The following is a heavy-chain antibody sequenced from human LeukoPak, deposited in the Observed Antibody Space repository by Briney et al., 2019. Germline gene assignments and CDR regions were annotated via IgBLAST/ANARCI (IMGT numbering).Heavy chain of an antibody. CDR2: ISSSGSTI. CDR1: GFTFSDYY. CDR3: ARDENGYSSDWYLDY. D-gene: IGHD6-19*01. V-gene: IGHV3-11*01. Sequence: GGSLRLSCAASGFTFSDYYMSWIRQARGQGLEWVSYISSSGSTIYYADSVKGRLTISRDNAKNSRYLQRNSLRAEATAVYYCARDENGYSSDWYLDYWGQATLVTASS. J-gene: IGHJ4*02.